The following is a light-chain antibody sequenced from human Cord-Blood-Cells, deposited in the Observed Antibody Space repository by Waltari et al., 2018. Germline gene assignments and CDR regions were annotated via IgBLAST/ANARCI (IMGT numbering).Light chain of an antibody. CDR3: SSYTSSSTLDV. Sequence: QSALTQPASVSGSPGQSITIPCTGTSRDVGGYNYVSWYQQHPGKAPKLMIYEVSNRPSGVSNRFSGSKSGNTASLTISGLQAEDEADYYCSSYTSSSTLDVFGTGTKVTVL. CDR2: EVS. CDR1: SRDVGGYNY. V-gene: IGLV2-14*01. J-gene: IGLJ1*01.